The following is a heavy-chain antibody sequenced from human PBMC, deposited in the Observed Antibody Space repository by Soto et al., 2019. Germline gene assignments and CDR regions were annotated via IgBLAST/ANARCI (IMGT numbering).Heavy chain of an antibody. CDR1: GFTFSSYA. CDR3: AKGSVVVVAATLFFDY. CDR2: ISGSGGST. Sequence: EVQLLESGGGLVQPGGSLRLSCAASGFTFSSYAMSWVRQAPGKGLEWVSAISGSGGSTYYADSVKGRFTISRDNSKNTLYLKMNSLRAEDTAVYYCAKGSVVVVAATLFFDYWGQGTLVTVSS. J-gene: IGHJ4*02. D-gene: IGHD2-15*01. V-gene: IGHV3-23*01.